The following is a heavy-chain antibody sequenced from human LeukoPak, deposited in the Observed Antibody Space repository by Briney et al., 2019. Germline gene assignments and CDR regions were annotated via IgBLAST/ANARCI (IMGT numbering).Heavy chain of an antibody. J-gene: IGHJ6*02. V-gene: IGHV3-23*01. CDR3: ARRDYYGSGSYYYYYGMDV. D-gene: IGHD3-10*01. CDR1: GFTFSSYW. Sequence: GGSLRLSCAASGFTFSSYWMSWVRQAPGKGLEWVSAISGSGGSTYYADSVKGRSTISRDNSKNTLYLQMNSLRVEDTALYYCARRDYYGSGSYYYYYGMDVWGQGTMVTVSS. CDR2: ISGSGGST.